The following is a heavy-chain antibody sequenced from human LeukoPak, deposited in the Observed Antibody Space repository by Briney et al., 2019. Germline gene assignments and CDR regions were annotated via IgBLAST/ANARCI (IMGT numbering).Heavy chain of an antibody. D-gene: IGHD6-13*01. CDR3: ARDKELYSSSWYYFDY. J-gene: IGHJ4*02. V-gene: IGHV1-69*05. CDR2: IIPIFGTA. Sequence: SVKVSCKASGGTFSSYAISWVRQAPGQGLEWMGRIIPIFGTANYAQKFQGRVTITTDESTSTAYMELSSLRSEDTAVCYCARDKELYSSSWYYFDYWGQGTLVTVSS. CDR1: GGTFSSYA.